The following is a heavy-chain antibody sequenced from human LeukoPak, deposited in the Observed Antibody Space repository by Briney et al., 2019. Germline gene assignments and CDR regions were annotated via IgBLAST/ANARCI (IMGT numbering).Heavy chain of an antibody. D-gene: IGHD3-22*01. CDR3: ARVNYDSSGCIDY. CDR2: INHSGST. V-gene: IGHV4-34*01. Sequence: PSETLSLTCAVYGGSFSGYYWSWIRQPPGKGLEWIGEINHSGSTNYNPSLKSRVSISVDTSKNQFSLKLSSVTAADTAVYYCARVNYDSSGCIDYWGQGTLVTVSS. J-gene: IGHJ4*02. CDR1: GGSFSGYY.